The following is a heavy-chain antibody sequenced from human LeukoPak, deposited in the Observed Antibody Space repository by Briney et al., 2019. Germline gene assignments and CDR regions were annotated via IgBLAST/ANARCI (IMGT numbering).Heavy chain of an antibody. V-gene: IGHV1-46*01. CDR3: ARDSSGYYFYGPWYFDL. D-gene: IGHD3-22*01. CDR2: INPSGGST. J-gene: IGHJ2*01. Sequence: ASVKVSCKASGHTFTTYYMHWVRQAPGQGLEWMGIINPSGGSTSYAQKFQGRVTMTRDMSTSTVYMELSSLRSEDTAVYYCARDSSGYYFYGPWYFDLWGRGTLVTVSS. CDR1: GHTFTTYY.